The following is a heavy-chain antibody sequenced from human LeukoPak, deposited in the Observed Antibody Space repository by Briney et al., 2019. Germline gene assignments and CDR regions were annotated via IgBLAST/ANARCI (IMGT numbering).Heavy chain of an antibody. V-gene: IGHV3-21*04. D-gene: IGHD1-1*01. J-gene: IGHJ5*02. CDR3: AKDRTGTTGADWFDP. CDR2: ISSSSSYI. CDR1: GFTFSSYS. Sequence: GGSLRLSCAASGFTFSSYSMNWVRQAPGKGLEWVSSISSSSSYIYYADSVKGRFTISRDNPRNTLSLQMNSLRADDTAVYYCAKDRTGTTGADWFDPWGQGTLVTVSS.